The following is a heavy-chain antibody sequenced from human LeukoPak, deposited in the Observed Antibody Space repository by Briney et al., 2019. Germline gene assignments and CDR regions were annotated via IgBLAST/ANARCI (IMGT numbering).Heavy chain of an antibody. V-gene: IGHV4-34*01. J-gene: IGHJ4*02. CDR1: GGSFSGYY. Sequence: PSETLSLTCAVYGGSFSGYYWSWIRQPPGKGLEWIGEINHSGSTNYNPSLESRVTISVDTSKNQFSLKLSSVTAADTAVYYCARGGGKSGYYYGSGSPLSYWGQGTLVTVSS. CDR3: ARGGGKSGYYYGSGSPLSY. CDR2: INHSGST. D-gene: IGHD3-10*01.